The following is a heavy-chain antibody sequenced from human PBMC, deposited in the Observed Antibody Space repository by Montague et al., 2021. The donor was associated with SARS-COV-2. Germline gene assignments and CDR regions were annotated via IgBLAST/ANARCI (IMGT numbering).Heavy chain of an antibody. CDR3: ARGRRLWFGELLLSNWSDP. J-gene: IGHJ5*02. Sequence: SETLSLTCTVSGGSISSYYWSWIRQPPGKGLEWIGYIYYSGSTNYNPSLKSRVTISVDTSKNQFSLKLSSVTAADTAVYYCARGRRLWFGELLLSNWSDPWGQGTLVTVSS. V-gene: IGHV4-59*01. CDR2: IYYSGST. CDR1: GGSISSYY. D-gene: IGHD3-10*01.